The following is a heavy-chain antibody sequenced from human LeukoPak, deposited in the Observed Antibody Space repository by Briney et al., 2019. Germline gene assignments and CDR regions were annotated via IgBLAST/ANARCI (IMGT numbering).Heavy chain of an antibody. J-gene: IGHJ4*02. CDR3: AKAETTSGYF. Sequence: QPGGSLRLSCAVSGFTFSDCWMTWVRQSPGKGLEWVSAISGSGGSTYYADSVKGRFTISTDNSKNTLYLQMDSPRAEDTAVYYCAKAETTSGYFWGQGTLVTVSS. D-gene: IGHD1-7*01. CDR1: GFTFSDCW. CDR2: ISGSGGST. V-gene: IGHV3-23*01.